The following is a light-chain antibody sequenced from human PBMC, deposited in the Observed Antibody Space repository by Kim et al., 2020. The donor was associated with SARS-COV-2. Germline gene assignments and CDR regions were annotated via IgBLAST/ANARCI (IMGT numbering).Light chain of an antibody. CDR2: GNS. Sequence: QGGPITGTGTSTSSGAGYYVHCSQHHQGTAPTPLIYGNSNRPSGVPDRVSGSKSGTSASLAITGLQAEDEAEYYCQSCDSGLSDWVFGGGTQLTVL. V-gene: IGLV1-40*01. J-gene: IGLJ3*02. CDR1: STSSGAGYY. CDR3: QSCDSGLSDWV.